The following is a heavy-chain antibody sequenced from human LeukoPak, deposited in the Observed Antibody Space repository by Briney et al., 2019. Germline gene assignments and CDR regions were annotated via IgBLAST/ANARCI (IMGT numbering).Heavy chain of an antibody. V-gene: IGHV4-4*07. D-gene: IGHD3-10*01. CDR2: IYTSGGT. J-gene: IGHJ4*02. Sequence: PSETLSLTCTVSGGSISSYYWSWIRQPAGKGLKWIGRIYTSGGTNYNPSLKSRLTMSVDTSKNQFSLKLSSVTAADTAVYYCARVNYGSGVFDYWGQGSLVTVSS. CDR1: GGSISSYY. CDR3: ARVNYGSGVFDY.